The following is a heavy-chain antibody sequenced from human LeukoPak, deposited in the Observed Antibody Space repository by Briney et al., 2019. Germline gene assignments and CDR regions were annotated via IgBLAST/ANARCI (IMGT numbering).Heavy chain of an antibody. V-gene: IGHV3-23*01. CDR3: AKGSYYDSSGSFYFDY. J-gene: IGHJ4*02. CDR1: GFTFSSYA. Sequence: PGGSLRLSCAASGFTFSSYAMSWVRQAPGKGLEWVSAISGSGGSTYYADSVKGRFTISRDNSKNTLYLQMNSLRAEDTAAYYCAKGSYYDSSGSFYFDYWGQGTLVTVSS. CDR2: ISGSGGST. D-gene: IGHD3-22*01.